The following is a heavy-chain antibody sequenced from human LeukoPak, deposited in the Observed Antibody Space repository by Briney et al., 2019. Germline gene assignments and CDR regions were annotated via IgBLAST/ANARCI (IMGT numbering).Heavy chain of an antibody. CDR1: GGSISSGGYY. CDR2: IYHSGST. CDR3: ARGPLWFYYYYYMDV. D-gene: IGHD2-21*01. Sequence: PSETLSLTCTVSGGSISSGGYYWSWIRQPPGKGLEWIGYIYHSGSTYYNPSLKSRVTISVDTSKNQFSLKLSSVTAADTAVYYCARGPLWFYYYYYMDVWGKGTTVTVSS. V-gene: IGHV4-30-2*01. J-gene: IGHJ6*03.